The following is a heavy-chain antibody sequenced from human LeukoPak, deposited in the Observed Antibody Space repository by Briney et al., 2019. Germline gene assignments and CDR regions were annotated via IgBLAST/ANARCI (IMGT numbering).Heavy chain of an antibody. J-gene: IGHJ4*02. CDR2: ISWDGGST. D-gene: IGHD2-15*01. CDR1: GFTFDDYT. CDR3: AKDILDHEGSFDY. Sequence: GGSLRLSCAASGFTFDDYTMHWVRQAPGKGLEWVSLISWDGGSTYYADSVKGRFTISRDNSKNSLYLQMNSLRTEDTALYYCAKDILDHEGSFDYWGQGTLVTVSS. V-gene: IGHV3-43*01.